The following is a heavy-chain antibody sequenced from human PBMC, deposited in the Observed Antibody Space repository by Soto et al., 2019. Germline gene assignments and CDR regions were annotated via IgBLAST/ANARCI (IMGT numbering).Heavy chain of an antibody. J-gene: IGHJ3*02. D-gene: IGHD1-7*01. Sequence: EVQLVESGGGLVKPGGSLRLSCAASGFTFSNAWMSWVRQAPGKGLEWVGRIKSKTDGGTTDYAAPVKGRFTISRDDSKNTLYLQMNSLKTEDTAVYYCTTDPELLELEILDAFDIWGQGTMVTVSS. CDR2: IKSKTDGGTT. CDR1: GFTFSNAW. V-gene: IGHV3-15*01. CDR3: TTDPELLELEILDAFDI.